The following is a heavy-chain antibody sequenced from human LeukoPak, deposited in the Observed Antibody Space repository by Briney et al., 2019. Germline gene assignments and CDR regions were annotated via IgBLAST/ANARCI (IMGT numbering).Heavy chain of an antibody. J-gene: IGHJ4*02. Sequence: PSETLSLTCAVSDGSISSSSYYWGWIRQPPGKGLEWIGSIYYSGSTYYNPSLKSRVTISVDTSKNQFSLKLSSVTAADTAVYYCAREILLLWFGELLYFDYWGQGTLVTVSS. CDR1: DGSISSSSYY. CDR3: AREILLLWFGELLYFDY. V-gene: IGHV4-39*07. D-gene: IGHD3-10*01. CDR2: IYYSGST.